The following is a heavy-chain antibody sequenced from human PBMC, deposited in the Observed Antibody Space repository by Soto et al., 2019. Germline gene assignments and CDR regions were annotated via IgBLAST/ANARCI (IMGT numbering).Heavy chain of an antibody. D-gene: IGHD1-20*01. J-gene: IGHJ6*02. CDR2: IYYSGIT. Sequence: SESLALTCTVSGGSIRSSEWSWIRQPPGKGLEWIGYIYYSGITNYNPSLKSRVTISVDTSKNQFSLKLSSVTAADTAVYYCARYKSNYYYGMDVWGQGTTVTVSS. CDR3: ARYKSNYYYGMDV. CDR1: GGSIRSSE. V-gene: IGHV4-59*01.